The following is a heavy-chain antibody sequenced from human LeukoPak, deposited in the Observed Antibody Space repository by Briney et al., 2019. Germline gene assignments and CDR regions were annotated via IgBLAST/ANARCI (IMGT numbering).Heavy chain of an antibody. Sequence: GGSLRLSCAASGFTFSRYWMHWVRQAPGKGLVWVSRIKSDGSSTSYADSVKGRFTISRDNAKNTLYLQMNSLRAEDTAVYYCARDYRDSSGWYPDYGGQGTLVTVSS. CDR1: GFTFSRYW. V-gene: IGHV3-74*01. CDR3: ARDYRDSSGWYPDY. J-gene: IGHJ4*02. CDR2: IKSDGSST. D-gene: IGHD6-19*01.